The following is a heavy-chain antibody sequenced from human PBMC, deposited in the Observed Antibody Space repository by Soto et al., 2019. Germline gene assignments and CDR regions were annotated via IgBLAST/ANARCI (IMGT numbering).Heavy chain of an antibody. D-gene: IGHD6-13*01. J-gene: IGHJ6*02. CDR3: ARNLAGTTAGYAMDV. Sequence: ASVKVSCKASRGIFSSYGISWVRQAPGQGLEWMGGIIPIFGKTNYAQKFQGRVTLTADESTSTAYMELSSLRSADTAVYYCARNLAGTTAGYAMDVWGQGTTVTVSS. CDR2: IIPIFGKT. CDR1: RGIFSSYG. V-gene: IGHV1-69*13.